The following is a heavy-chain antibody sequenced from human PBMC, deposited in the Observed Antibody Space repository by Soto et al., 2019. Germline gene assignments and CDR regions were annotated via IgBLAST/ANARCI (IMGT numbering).Heavy chain of an antibody. CDR2: ISGSGDRT. CDR1: GFTFSSYA. CDR3: AKGPGIVLVQAARRGFDY. J-gene: IGHJ4*02. Sequence: GGSLRLSCAASGFTFSSYAMSWVRQAPGKGPEWVSSISGSGDRTYYADSVKGRFTISRDNSKNTLYLQMNSLRAEDTAVYYCAKGPGIVLVQAARRGFDYWGQGTLVTVSS. D-gene: IGHD2-2*01. V-gene: IGHV3-23*01.